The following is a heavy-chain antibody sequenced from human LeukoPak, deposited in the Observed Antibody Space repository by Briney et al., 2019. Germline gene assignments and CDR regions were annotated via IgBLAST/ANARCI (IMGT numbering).Heavy chain of an antibody. J-gene: IGHJ4*02. Sequence: GRSLRLSCEGYGFSFGSYGMHWVRQAPGKGLEWVTVISHEGSSQYYADSVKGRFTISRDNSKNMVYLQMNSLRDEDTAVYYCARTREQWQVLDYWGQGTLVTVSS. CDR2: ISHEGSSQ. D-gene: IGHD6-19*01. V-gene: IGHV3-30*03. CDR1: GFSFGSYG. CDR3: ARTREQWQVLDY.